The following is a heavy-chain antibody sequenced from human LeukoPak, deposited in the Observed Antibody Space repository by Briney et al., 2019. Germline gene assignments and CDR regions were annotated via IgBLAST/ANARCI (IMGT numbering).Heavy chain of an antibody. CDR1: GGTFSSYA. CDR2: IIPIFGTA. Sequence: SVKVSCKASGGTFSSYAISWVRQAPGQGLEWMGRIIPIFGTANYAQKFQGRVTITTDESTSTAYMELSSLRSEDTAVYYCVVEMATVRYYWGQGTLVTVSS. V-gene: IGHV1-69*05. D-gene: IGHD5-24*01. CDR3: VVEMATVRYY. J-gene: IGHJ4*02.